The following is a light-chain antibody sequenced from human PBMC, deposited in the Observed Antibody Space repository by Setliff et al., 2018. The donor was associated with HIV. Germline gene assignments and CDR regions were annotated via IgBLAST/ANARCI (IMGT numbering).Light chain of an antibody. CDR3: SSYAITNTLP. J-gene: IGLJ1*01. CDR2: EVR. V-gene: IGLV2-14*01. CDR1: SSDVGGYSY. Sequence: QSALTQPASVSGSPGQSITISCTGTSSDVGGYSYVSWYQQHPGKAPKLIIYEVRNRPSGVSNRFSGSKSGHTASLTISGLQAEDEADYYCSSYAITNTLPFGTWTNVTVL.